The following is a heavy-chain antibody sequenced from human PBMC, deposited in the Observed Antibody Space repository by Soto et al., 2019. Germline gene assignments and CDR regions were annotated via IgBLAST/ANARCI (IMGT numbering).Heavy chain of an antibody. V-gene: IGHV4-30-2*01. CDR3: ARAWKVVPAAPDFDY. CDR1: GGSISSGGYS. Sequence: SETLSLTCAVSGGSISSGGYSWSWIRQPRGKGLEWIGYMYHSGSTYYNPSLKSRVTISIDRSKNQFSLKLSSVTAEDTAVYYCARAWKVVPAAPDFDYWGQGTLVTVSS. D-gene: IGHD2-2*01. CDR2: MYHSGST. J-gene: IGHJ4*02.